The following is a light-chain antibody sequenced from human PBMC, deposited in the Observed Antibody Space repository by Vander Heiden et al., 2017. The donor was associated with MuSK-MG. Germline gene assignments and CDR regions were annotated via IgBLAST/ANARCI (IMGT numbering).Light chain of an antibody. J-gene: IGKJ2*01. Sequence: EIVMTQSPVTLSVSPGGRATLSCRASQSVSDNLAWYQQKPGQAPRLLIYGASTTATGIPARFGGSGSGTEFTLTISSLQSEDSAVYYCQQYNKWPLYTFGQGTKLEIK. CDR2: GAS. CDR3: QQYNKWPLYT. CDR1: QSVSDN. V-gene: IGKV3-15*01.